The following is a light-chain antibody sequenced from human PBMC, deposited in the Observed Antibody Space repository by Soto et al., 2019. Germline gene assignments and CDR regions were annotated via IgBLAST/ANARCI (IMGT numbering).Light chain of an antibody. Sequence: QSALTQPASVSGSPGQSITISCTGTSSDVGGYNYVSWYQQHPGKAPKLIIYEVTNRPSGVSNRFSGSKSGDTASLTISGLQAEDEADYYCSSYTTRSTPYVFGTGTNSPS. J-gene: IGLJ1*01. CDR3: SSYTTRSTPYV. V-gene: IGLV2-14*01. CDR1: SSDVGGYNY. CDR2: EVT.